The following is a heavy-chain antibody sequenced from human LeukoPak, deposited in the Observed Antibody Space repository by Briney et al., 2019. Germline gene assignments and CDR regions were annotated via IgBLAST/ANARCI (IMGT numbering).Heavy chain of an antibody. CDR1: GGSFSGYY. CDR3: ARGGAYCSGGSCYSGGAYYFDY. D-gene: IGHD2-15*01. J-gene: IGHJ4*02. Sequence: PSETLSLTCAVYGGSFSGYYWSWIRQPPGKGLEWIGEINHSGGTNYNPSLKSRVTISVDTSKNQFSLKLSSVTAADTAVYYCARGGAYCSGGSCYSGGAYYFDYWGQGTLVTVSS. V-gene: IGHV4-34*01. CDR2: INHSGGT.